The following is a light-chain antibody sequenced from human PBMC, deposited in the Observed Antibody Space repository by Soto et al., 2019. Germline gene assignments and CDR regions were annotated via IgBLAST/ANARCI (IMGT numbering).Light chain of an antibody. J-gene: IGKJ4*01. V-gene: IGKV3-20*01. CDR2: GAS. CDR1: QSVSISS. CDR3: QQFDTSSLS. Sequence: EIVLTQSPGTLSLSPGERATLSCRASQSVSISSIAWYQQKPGQAPRLLFYGASRRAAGSPDTFSGSGSGTDFTRTISRLEPEDFAVYYCQQFDTSSLSVGGGTKVEI.